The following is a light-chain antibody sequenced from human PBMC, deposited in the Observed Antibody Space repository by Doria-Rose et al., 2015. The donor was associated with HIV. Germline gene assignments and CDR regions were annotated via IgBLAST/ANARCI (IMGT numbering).Light chain of an antibody. CDR2: GAS. V-gene: IGKV3-15*01. Sequence: SSATLSVSPGERATLSCRASQSVSSNLAWYQEKVGQAPRLLIYGASTRATGIPARFSGSGSGTEFTLTISSLQSEDFAVYYCQQYHNWPPEITGGQGTRRESK. CDR1: QSVSSN. CDR3: QQYHNWPPEIT. J-gene: IGKJ5*01.